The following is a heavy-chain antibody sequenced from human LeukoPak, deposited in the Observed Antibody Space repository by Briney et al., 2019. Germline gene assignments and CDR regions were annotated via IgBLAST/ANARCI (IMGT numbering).Heavy chain of an antibody. D-gene: IGHD3-22*01. Sequence: PGGSLRLSCEASGFSFSSYWMHWVRQAPGKGPVWVSRIDSYGSSTSYADSVKGRFTISRDNAKNTLYLQMNSLRAGDTAVYYCARAPLVSYDSSGYYVGYFDYWGQGTLVTVSS. CDR1: GFSFSSYW. V-gene: IGHV3-74*01. J-gene: IGHJ4*02. CDR3: ARAPLVSYDSSGYYVGYFDY. CDR2: IDSYGSST.